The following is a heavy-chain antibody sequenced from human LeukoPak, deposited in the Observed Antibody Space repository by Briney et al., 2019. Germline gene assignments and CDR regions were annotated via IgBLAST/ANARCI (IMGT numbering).Heavy chain of an antibody. V-gene: IGHV3-13*05. J-gene: IGHJ4*02. CDR2: IGTAGDP. Sequence: GGSLRLSCAASILTFSSYDMHWVRQATGKGLEWVSAIGTAGDPYYPGSVKGRFTISRENAKNSLYLQMNSLRAGDTAVYYCARAAFSGSYYDYWGQGTLVTVSS. D-gene: IGHD1-26*01. CDR1: ILTFSSYD. CDR3: ARAAFSGSYYDY.